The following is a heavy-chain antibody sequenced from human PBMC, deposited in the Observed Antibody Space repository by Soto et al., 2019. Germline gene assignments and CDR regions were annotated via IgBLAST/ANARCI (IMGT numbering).Heavy chain of an antibody. CDR3: AKWGYYDSSGSDPIDY. V-gene: IGHV3-23*01. D-gene: IGHD3-22*01. CDR2: ISGSGGST. J-gene: IGHJ4*02. CDR1: VFTFSSYA. Sequence: GPLRLSCAASVFTFSSYAMSWVRQAPGKGLEWVSAISGSGGSTYYADSVKGRFTISRDNSKNTLYLQMNSLRAEDTAVYYCAKWGYYDSSGSDPIDYWGQGTLVTVSS.